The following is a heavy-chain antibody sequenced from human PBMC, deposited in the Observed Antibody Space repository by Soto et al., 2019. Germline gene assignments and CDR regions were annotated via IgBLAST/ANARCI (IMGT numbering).Heavy chain of an antibody. J-gene: IGHJ4*02. Sequence: ASVKVSCKASGYTFTSYGISWVRQAPGQGLEWMGWISAYNGNTNYAQKLQGRVTMTTDTSTSTAYMELRSLRSDDTAVYYCARDTYDFWSGYFAGLDYWGQGTLVTVSS. CDR1: GYTFTSYG. CDR3: ARDTYDFWSGYFAGLDY. D-gene: IGHD3-3*01. CDR2: ISAYNGNT. V-gene: IGHV1-18*01.